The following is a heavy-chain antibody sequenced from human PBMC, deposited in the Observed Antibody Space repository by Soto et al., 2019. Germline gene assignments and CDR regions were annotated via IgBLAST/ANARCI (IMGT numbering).Heavy chain of an antibody. J-gene: IGHJ4*02. D-gene: IGHD6-6*01. CDR2: IRSKANSYAT. CDR1: GFTFSGSA. V-gene: IGHV3-73*02. CDR3: TSFEYSSSGGYFDY. Sequence: EVQLVESGGGLVQPGGSLKLSCAASGFTFSGSAMHWVRQASGKGLEWVGRIRSKANSYATAYAASVKGRFTISRDDSKNTAYLKMNSLKTEDTAVYYCTSFEYSSSGGYFDYWGQGTLVTVSS.